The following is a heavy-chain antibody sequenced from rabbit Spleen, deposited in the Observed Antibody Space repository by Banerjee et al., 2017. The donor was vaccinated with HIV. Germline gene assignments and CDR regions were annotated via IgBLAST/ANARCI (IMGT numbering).Heavy chain of an antibody. CDR3: ARLGHADYPYAYGLKL. D-gene: IGHD6-1*01. V-gene: IGHV1S40*01. J-gene: IGHJ4*01. CDR2: IDGGSSAAT. Sequence: QSLEESGGDLVKPGASLTLTCKASGFDFSSGYWVFWVRQAPGKGLEWIACIDGGSSAATRYATWAKGRFTISKTSSTTVTLQMTSLTAADTATYFCARLGHADYPYAYGLKLWGPGTLVTVS. CDR1: GFDFSSGYW.